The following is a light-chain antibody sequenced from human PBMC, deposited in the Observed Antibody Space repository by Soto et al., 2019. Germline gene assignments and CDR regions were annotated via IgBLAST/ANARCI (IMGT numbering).Light chain of an antibody. Sequence: DIQMTQSPSSLSVSVGDRVAITCRASQGINNHLAWYQQKPGEVPKLLIFAASTLHSGVPSRFSGSVSGTDFTLRISSLQPEAVATYYCQTYNSAPLTFGQGTKLEI. CDR2: AAS. CDR3: QTYNSAPLT. J-gene: IGKJ2*01. CDR1: QGINNH. V-gene: IGKV1-27*01.